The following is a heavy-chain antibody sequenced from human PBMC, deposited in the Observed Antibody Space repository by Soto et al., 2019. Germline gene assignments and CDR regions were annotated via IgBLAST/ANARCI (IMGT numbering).Heavy chain of an antibody. CDR2: ISGSGGST. J-gene: IGHJ5*02. D-gene: IGHD3-22*01. V-gene: IGHV3-23*01. CDR1: GFTFSSYA. Sequence: EVQLLESGGGLVQPGGSLRLSCAASGFTFSSYAMSWVRQAPGKGLEWVSAISGSGGSTYYADAVKGRFTISRDNSKNTLYLQMNSMRAEDTAVYYCAKDIQVVIINWLDPWGQGTLVSVSS. CDR3: AKDIQVVIINWLDP.